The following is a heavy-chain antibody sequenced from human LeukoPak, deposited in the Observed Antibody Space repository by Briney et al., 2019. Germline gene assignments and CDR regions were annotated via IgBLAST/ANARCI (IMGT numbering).Heavy chain of an antibody. V-gene: IGHV3-64D*09. J-gene: IGHJ4*02. CDR3: KSSPTSRIDS. CDR1: GFTFSTSP. Sequence: GGSLRLSCSASGFTFSTSPMQWVRQAPGKGLEYVSAICSTGGDTYYADSVKGRFAISRDNSKNTVYLQMSSLRPEDTAIYYCKSSPTSRIDSWGQGTLVTVSS. D-gene: IGHD6-13*01. CDR2: ICSTGGDT.